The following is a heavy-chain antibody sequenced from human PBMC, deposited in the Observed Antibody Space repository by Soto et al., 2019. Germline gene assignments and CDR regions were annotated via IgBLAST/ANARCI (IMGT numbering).Heavy chain of an antibody. CDR2: INTNTGNP. D-gene: IGHD3-16*02. V-gene: IGHV7-4-1*01. CDR3: ARGPFLHLGELSLNDD. Sequence: ASVKVSCKASGYTFTSYAMNWVRQAPGQGLEWMGWINTNTGNPTYAQGFTGRFVFSLDTSVSTAYLQICSLKAEDTAVYYCARGPFLHLGELSLNDDWGQGTLVTVSS. CDR1: GYTFTSYA. J-gene: IGHJ4*02.